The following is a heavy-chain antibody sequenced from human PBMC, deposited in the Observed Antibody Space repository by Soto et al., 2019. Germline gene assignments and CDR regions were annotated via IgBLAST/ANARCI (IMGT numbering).Heavy chain of an antibody. Sequence: ASVKVSCKASGYTFTSYGISWVRQAPGQGLEWMGWISAYNGNTNYAQKLQGRVTMTTDTSTSTAHMELRSLRSDDTAVYYCARDYRRSGYYYDSSGYYYLGYWGQGTLVTVSS. V-gene: IGHV1-18*04. D-gene: IGHD3-22*01. CDR2: ISAYNGNT. J-gene: IGHJ4*02. CDR1: GYTFTSYG. CDR3: ARDYRRSGYYYDSSGYYYLGY.